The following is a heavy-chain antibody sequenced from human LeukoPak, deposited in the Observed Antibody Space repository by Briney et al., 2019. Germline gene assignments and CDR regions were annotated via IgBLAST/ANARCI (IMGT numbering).Heavy chain of an antibody. CDR1: GFTFSSYG. CDR2: ISGSGGST. CDR3: AKAFRAGMVSDQPFDY. V-gene: IGHV3-23*01. Sequence: PGGSLRLSCAASGFTFSSYGMSWVRQAPGKGLEWVSAISGSGGSTYYADSVKGRFTISRDNSKNTLYLQMNSLRAEDTAVYYCAKAFRAGMVSDQPFDYWGQGILVTVPS. D-gene: IGHD6-19*01. J-gene: IGHJ4*02.